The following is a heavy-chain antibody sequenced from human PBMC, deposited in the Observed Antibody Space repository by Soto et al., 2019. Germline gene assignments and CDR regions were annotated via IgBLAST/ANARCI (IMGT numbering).Heavy chain of an antibody. V-gene: IGHV1-3*01. CDR2: INAGNGNT. CDR3: ARAACSAVSCYRSCEI. D-gene: IGHD2-15*01. Sequence: QVQPVQSGAEVKKPGASVKVSCKASGYTFTSYAMHWVRQAPGQRLEWMGWINAGNGNTKYSQKFQIRVPITRDSSTSTAYMELSSLRSEDTAVYYCARAACSAVSCYRSCEIWRQGRMVTVSS. J-gene: IGHJ3*02. CDR1: GYTFTSYA.